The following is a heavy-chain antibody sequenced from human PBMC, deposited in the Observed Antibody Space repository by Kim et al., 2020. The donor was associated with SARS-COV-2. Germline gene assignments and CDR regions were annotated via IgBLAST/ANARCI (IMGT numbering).Heavy chain of an antibody. CDR3: VKGTAYCGGDCYSGGAFDI. Sequence: GGSLRLSCSASGFTFSSYAMHWVRQAPGKGLEYVSAISSNGGSTYYADSVKGRFTISRDNSKNTLYLQMSSLRAEDTAVYYCVKGTAYCGGDCYSGGAFDIWGQGTMVTVSS. D-gene: IGHD2-21*02. V-gene: IGHV3-64D*06. J-gene: IGHJ3*02. CDR1: GFTFSSYA. CDR2: ISSNGGST.